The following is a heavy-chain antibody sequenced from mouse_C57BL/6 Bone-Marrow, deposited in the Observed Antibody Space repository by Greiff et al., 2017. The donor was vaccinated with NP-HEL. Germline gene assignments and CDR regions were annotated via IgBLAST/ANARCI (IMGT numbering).Heavy chain of an antibody. Sequence: VQLQQPGAELVKPGASVKLSCKASGYTFTSYWMHWVKQRPGQGLEWIGMIHPNSGSTNYNEKFKSKATLTVDKSSSTAYMQLSSLTSEDSAVYYCASPYSNYLYAMDYWGQGTSVTVSS. CDR1: GYTFTSYW. J-gene: IGHJ4*01. CDR2: IHPNSGST. D-gene: IGHD2-5*01. V-gene: IGHV1-64*01. CDR3: ASPYSNYLYAMDY.